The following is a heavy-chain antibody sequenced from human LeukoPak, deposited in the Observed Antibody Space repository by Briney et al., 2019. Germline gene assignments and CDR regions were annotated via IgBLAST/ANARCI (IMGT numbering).Heavy chain of an antibody. CDR3: AKEPYSSSGSRYWFDP. V-gene: IGHV3-23*01. Sequence: PGGSLRLSCAASGFTFSSYGMHWVRQAPGKGLEWVSAISGSGGSTYYADSVKGRFTISRDNSKNTLYLQMNSLRAEDTAVYYCAKEPYSSSGSRYWFDPWGQGTLVTVSS. CDR2: ISGSGGST. D-gene: IGHD6-13*01. J-gene: IGHJ5*02. CDR1: GFTFSSYG.